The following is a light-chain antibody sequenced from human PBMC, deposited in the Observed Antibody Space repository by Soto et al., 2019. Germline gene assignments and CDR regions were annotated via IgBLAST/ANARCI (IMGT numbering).Light chain of an antibody. CDR2: KAS. V-gene: IGKV1-5*03. CDR3: QQYKTYSRT. J-gene: IGKJ1*01. Sequence: DIQMTQSPSTLSASIGDRITITCRASQSISNWLAWYQQKPGKAPKLLIYKASTLESGVSSRFSGSGSGTEFTLTISSLQPDDFAIYYCQQYKTYSRTFGQGTRVEIK. CDR1: QSISNW.